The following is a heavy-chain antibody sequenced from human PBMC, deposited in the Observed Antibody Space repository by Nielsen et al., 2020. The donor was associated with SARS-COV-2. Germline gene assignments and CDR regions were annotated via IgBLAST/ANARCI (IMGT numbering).Heavy chain of an antibody. V-gene: IGHV3-53*01. CDR2: IYSGGST. D-gene: IGHD1-14*01. J-gene: IGHJ4*02. CDR1: GFTVSSNY. Sequence: GGSLRLSCAVSGFTVSSNYLSWVRQAPGKGLEWVSLIYSGGSTHYADSVKGRFTISRDNSKNTLYLQMNSLRAEDTAVYYCARVLRGTLDYWGQGTLVTVSS. CDR3: ARVLRGTLDY.